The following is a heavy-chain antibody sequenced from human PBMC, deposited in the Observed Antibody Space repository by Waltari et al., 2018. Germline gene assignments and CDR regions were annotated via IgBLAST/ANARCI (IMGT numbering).Heavy chain of an antibody. V-gene: IGHV4-59*01. CDR2: IYYSGST. Sequence: QVQLQESGPGLVKPSETLSLTCTVSGGSISRYSRSWIRQPPGRGREWIGYIYYSGSTNYNPSLKSRVTISVDTSKNQFSLKLSSVTAADTAVYYCARDQGGSGSYWPGDAFDIWGQGTMVTVSS. J-gene: IGHJ3*02. D-gene: IGHD3-10*01. CDR3: ARDQGGSGSYWPGDAFDI. CDR1: GGSISRYS.